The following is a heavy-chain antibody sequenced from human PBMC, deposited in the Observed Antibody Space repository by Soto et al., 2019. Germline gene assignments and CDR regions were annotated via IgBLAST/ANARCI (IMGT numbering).Heavy chain of an antibody. CDR3: ASRYCSSTSCYTSTPPFYYYYGMDV. CDR2: IYYSGST. Sequence: QVQLQESGPGLVKPSETLSLTCTVSGGSVSSGSYYWSWIRQPPGKGLEWIGYIYYSGSTNYNPSLKSRVTKSVDTSKNQFSLKLSSVTAADTAVYYCASRYCSSTSCYTSTPPFYYYYGMDVWGQGTTVTVSS. V-gene: IGHV4-61*01. D-gene: IGHD2-2*02. CDR1: GGSVSSGSYY. J-gene: IGHJ6*02.